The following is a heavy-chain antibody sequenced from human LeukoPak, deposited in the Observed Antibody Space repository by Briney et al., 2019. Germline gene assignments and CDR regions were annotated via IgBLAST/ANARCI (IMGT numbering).Heavy chain of an antibody. J-gene: IGHJ2*01. CDR1: GYTFTGYY. Sequence: ASVKVSCKASGYTFTGYYMHWVRQAPGQGLEWMGGIIPIFGTANYAQKFQGRVTITADKSTSTAYMELSSLRSEDTAVYYCARDWSWYFDLWGRGTLVTVSS. CDR2: IIPIFGTA. CDR3: ARDWSWYFDL. V-gene: IGHV1-69*06.